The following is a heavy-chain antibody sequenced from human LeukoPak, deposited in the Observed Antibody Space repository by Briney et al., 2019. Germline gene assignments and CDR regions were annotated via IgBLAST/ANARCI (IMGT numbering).Heavy chain of an antibody. Sequence: PSETLSLTCTVSGESISSHYWSWIRQPPGKGLEWLGYVYYTGSTNYNPSLKSRATISVDTSKNQFSLKLASVTAADTAVYYCARDETAFGWKRLGWFAPWGQGTLVTVSS. V-gene: IGHV4-59*11. CDR3: ARDETAFGWKRLGWFAP. D-gene: IGHD3-16*01. CDR1: GESISSHY. CDR2: VYYTGST. J-gene: IGHJ5*02.